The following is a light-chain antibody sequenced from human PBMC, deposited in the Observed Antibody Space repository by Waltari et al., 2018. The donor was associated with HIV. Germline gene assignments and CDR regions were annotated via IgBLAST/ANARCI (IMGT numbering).Light chain of an antibody. CDR3: CSYAGGRVFVL. Sequence: QSALTQPASVSGSPGQSITISCTGTISDIGSYNLVSWYQQYPGRAPKLIIYEVGKRPSGFSDRFSGSKSGNRASLTVAGLKVEDEADYYCCSYAGGRVFVLFGGGTRLTV. CDR2: EVG. V-gene: IGLV2-23*02. J-gene: IGLJ2*01. CDR1: ISDIGSYNL.